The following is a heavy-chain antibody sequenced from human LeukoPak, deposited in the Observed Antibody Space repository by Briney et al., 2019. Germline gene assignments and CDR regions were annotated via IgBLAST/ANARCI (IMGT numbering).Heavy chain of an antibody. D-gene: IGHD3-10*01. V-gene: IGHV4-59*01. CDR3: ARYSYGGYSFDS. CDR1: VGSISTYS. Sequence: SETLSLTCTVSVGSISTYSWSWIRQPPGKGLEWIGYIYYSGSTNYNPSLKSRVTISVDTSKNQFSLKLTSVTAADTAVYYCARYSYGGYSFDSWGQGTLVTVSS. CDR2: IYYSGST. J-gene: IGHJ4*02.